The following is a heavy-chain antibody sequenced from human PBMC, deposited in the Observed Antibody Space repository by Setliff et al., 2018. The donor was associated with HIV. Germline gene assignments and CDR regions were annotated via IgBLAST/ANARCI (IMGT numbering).Heavy chain of an antibody. D-gene: IGHD6-19*01. CDR3: ARGARRVIAVAGRFDY. CDR2: IYYSYSSGST. Sequence: PSETLSLTCTVSAGSISSSNYYWGWIRQPPGKGLEWIGSIYYSYSSGSTYYNPSLKSRVTISVDTSKNQFSLKLSSVNAADTAVYYCARGARRVIAVAGRFDYWGQGTLVTVSS. J-gene: IGHJ4*02. CDR1: AGSISSSNYY. V-gene: IGHV4-39*07.